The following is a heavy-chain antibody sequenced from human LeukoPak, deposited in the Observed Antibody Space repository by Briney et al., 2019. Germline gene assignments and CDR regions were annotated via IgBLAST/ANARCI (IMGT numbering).Heavy chain of an antibody. CDR3: ARGGGSYDILTGDYKPHDY. CDR1: GFSFSSYA. V-gene: IGHV3-30-3*01. J-gene: IGHJ4*02. CDR2: ISYDGSYK. Sequence: GGSLRLSCAASGFSFSSYAMHWVRQAPGKGLEWVAVISYDGSYKYYADSVKGRFTISRENSKNTLYLQMNSLRAEDTAVYLCARGGGSYDILTGDYKPHDYWGQGTLVTVSS. D-gene: IGHD3-9*01.